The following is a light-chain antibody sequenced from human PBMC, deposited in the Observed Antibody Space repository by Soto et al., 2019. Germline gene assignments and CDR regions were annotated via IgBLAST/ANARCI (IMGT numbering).Light chain of an antibody. V-gene: IGKV1-5*01. J-gene: IGKJ2*01. CDR1: QSISSW. Sequence: DIQMTQSPSTLSASVGDRVTITCRASQSISSWLAWYQQKPGKAPKLLIYDASSLESGVPSRFSGSGSGTEFTLTIRSLQPDEFATYYGQQYNSYSYTFGQGTKLEIK. CDR2: DAS. CDR3: QQYNSYSYT.